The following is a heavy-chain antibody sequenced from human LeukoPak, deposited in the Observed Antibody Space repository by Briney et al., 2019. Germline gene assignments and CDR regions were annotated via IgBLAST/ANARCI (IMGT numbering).Heavy chain of an antibody. CDR1: GFTFDDYA. D-gene: IGHD1-26*01. CDR3: ARERSWYFDY. V-gene: IGHV3-43*02. Sequence: PGGSLRLSCAASGFTFDDYAMHWVRQAPGKGLEWVSLISGDGTSTYYGDSVKGRFTISRDNAKSSLYLQVNSLRDEDTAVYYCARERSWYFDYWGQGTLVTVSS. CDR2: ISGDGTST. J-gene: IGHJ4*02.